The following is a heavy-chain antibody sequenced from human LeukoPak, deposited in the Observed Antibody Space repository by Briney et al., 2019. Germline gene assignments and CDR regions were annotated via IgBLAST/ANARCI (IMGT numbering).Heavy chain of an antibody. CDR1: GFTFSNYW. CDR3: ARVYYYYYMDV. V-gene: IGHV3-74*01. J-gene: IGHJ6*03. CDR2: ISSDGTNT. Sequence: PGGSLRLSCAASGFTFSNYWMHWDRQAPGTGLVWVSRISSDGTNTYYADSVKGRFSISRDNAKNTLYLQMNSLRAEDTAMYYCARVYYYYYMDVWGKGTTVTVSS.